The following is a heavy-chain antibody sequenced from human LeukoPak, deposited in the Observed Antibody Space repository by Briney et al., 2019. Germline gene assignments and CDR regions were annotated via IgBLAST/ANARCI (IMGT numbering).Heavy chain of an antibody. Sequence: GGSLRLSCAASGFTFSSYGMHWVRQAPGKGLEWVAVIWYDGSNKYYADSVKGRFTISRDNSKNTLYLQMNSLRAEDTAVYYCARDVTMGGYNGALDYWGQGTLVTVSS. CDR3: ARDVTMGGYNGALDY. D-gene: IGHD5-24*01. CDR2: IWYDGSNK. V-gene: IGHV3-33*01. CDR1: GFTFSSYG. J-gene: IGHJ4*02.